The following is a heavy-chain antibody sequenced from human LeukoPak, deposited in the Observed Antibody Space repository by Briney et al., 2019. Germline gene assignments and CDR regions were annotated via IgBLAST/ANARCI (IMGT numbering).Heavy chain of an antibody. V-gene: IGHV1-69*06. Sequence: ASVKVSCKASGGTFSSYAISWVRQAPGQGLEWMGGIIPIFGTANYAQKFQGRVTITADKSTSTAYMELSRLRSDDTAVYYCARPGLGIAVNWFDPWGQGTLVTVSS. CDR1: GGTFSSYA. D-gene: IGHD6-19*01. CDR3: ARPGLGIAVNWFDP. CDR2: IIPIFGTA. J-gene: IGHJ5*02.